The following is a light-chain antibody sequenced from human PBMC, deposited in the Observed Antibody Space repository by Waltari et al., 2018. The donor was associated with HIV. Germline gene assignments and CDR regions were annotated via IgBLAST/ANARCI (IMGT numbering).Light chain of an antibody. Sequence: DIQMTQSPSSLSASIGDRVTITCRTSQNVKNYLNWYQQKPGKAPKMLIYTATTLQSGVSSRFNGSGSWTDFTLTITGLEPEDFALYFCQQSYSSPTFGPGTTVDVK. CDR1: QNVKNY. V-gene: IGKV1-39*01. CDR3: QQSYSSPT. J-gene: IGKJ3*01. CDR2: TAT.